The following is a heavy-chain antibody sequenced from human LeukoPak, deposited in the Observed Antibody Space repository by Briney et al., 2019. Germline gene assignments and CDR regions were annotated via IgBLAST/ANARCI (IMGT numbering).Heavy chain of an antibody. CDR2: IRSKIDGGTT. J-gene: IGHJ5*02. CDR1: GFTFSNVW. Sequence: GGSLRLSCAASGFTFSNVWMAWVRQAPGKGLERVGRIRSKIDGGTTDYAATVKGRFTISRDDSKNTLYLQMNSLKIEDTALYYCTTDLPPWGQGTLVTVSS. V-gene: IGHV3-15*01. CDR3: TTDLPP.